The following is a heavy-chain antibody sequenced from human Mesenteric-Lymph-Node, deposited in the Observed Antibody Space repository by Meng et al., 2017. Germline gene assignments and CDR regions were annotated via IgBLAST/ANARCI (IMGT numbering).Heavy chain of an antibody. V-gene: IGHV4-34*01. Sequence: QGQLQQWGAGLLKPSETLSLTCAVYGGSFSGYYWSWIRQPPGKGLEWIGEINHSGSTNYNPSLKSRVTISVDTSKNQFSLKLSSVTAADTAVYYCARLRIAVARHNYFDYWGQGTLVTVSS. CDR3: ARLRIAVARHNYFDY. D-gene: IGHD6-19*01. J-gene: IGHJ4*02. CDR1: GGSFSGYY. CDR2: INHSGST.